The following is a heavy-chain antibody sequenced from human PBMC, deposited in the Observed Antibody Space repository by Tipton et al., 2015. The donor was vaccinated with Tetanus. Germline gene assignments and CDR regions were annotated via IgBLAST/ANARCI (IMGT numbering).Heavy chain of an antibody. D-gene: IGHD3-22*01. V-gene: IGHV3-33*01. J-gene: IGHJ5*02. Sequence: SLRLSCAASGFTFSSYGMHWVRQAPGKGLEWVAVIWYDGSNKYYADSVKGRFTISRDNSKNTLYLQMNSLRAEDTAVYYCARDRRQTPYYYDSSGYYYPSWFDPWGQGPLVTVSS. CDR1: GFTFSSYG. CDR3: ARDRRQTPYYYDSSGYYYPSWFDP. CDR2: IWYDGSNK.